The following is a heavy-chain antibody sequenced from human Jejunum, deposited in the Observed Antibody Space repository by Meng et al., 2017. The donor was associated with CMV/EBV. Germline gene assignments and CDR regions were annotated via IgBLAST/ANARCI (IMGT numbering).Heavy chain of an antibody. CDR1: GVNFSCDS. CDR3: ASDGVYYDINWFDP. Sequence: AFGVNFSCDSMNCVRQATVKGLELVSSISSGSSYMYYEDSVKGRLNISRDNAKNSLYLQMNSLRAEDTDIYYCASDGVYYDINWFDPWGQGTLVTVSS. J-gene: IGHJ5*02. D-gene: IGHD3-9*01. V-gene: IGHV3-21*01. CDR2: ISSGSSYM.